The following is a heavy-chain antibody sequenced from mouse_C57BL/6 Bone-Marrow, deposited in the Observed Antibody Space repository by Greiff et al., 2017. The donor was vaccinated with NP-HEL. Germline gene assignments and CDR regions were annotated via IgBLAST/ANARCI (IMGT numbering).Heavy chain of an antibody. V-gene: IGHV1-63*01. Sequence: VQLVESGAELVRPGTSVKMSCKASGYTFTNYWIGWAKQRPGHGLEWIGDIYPGGGYTNYNEKFKGKATLTADKSSSTAYMQVSSLTSEDSAIYYCARSLWFDYWGQGTTLTVSS. CDR3: ARSLWFDY. J-gene: IGHJ2*01. CDR1: GYTFTNYW. CDR2: IYPGGGYT. D-gene: IGHD1-1*02.